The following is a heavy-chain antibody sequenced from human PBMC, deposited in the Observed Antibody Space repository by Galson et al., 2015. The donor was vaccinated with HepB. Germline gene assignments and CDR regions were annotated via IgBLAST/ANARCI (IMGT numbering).Heavy chain of an antibody. CDR2: ISGSGGST. Sequence: SLRLSCAASGFTFSSYAMSWVRQAPGKGLEWVSAISGSGGSTYYADSVKGRFTISRDNSKNTLYLQMNSLRAEDTAVYYCAKLDPPNKQATIFGVVTFYFDYWGQGTLVTVSS. CDR1: GFTFSSYA. J-gene: IGHJ4*02. CDR3: AKLDPPNKQATIFGVVTFYFDY. V-gene: IGHV3-23*01. D-gene: IGHD3-3*01.